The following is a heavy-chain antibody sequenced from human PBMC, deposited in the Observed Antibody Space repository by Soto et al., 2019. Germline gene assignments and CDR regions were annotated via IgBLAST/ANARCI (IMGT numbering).Heavy chain of an antibody. V-gene: IGHV1-69*13. CDR3: ARVYYYGSGSYYNGPLNWFDP. D-gene: IGHD3-10*01. CDR1: GGTFSSYA. J-gene: IGHJ5*02. CDR2: IIPIFGTA. Sequence: SVKVSCKASGGTFSSYAISWVRQAPGQGLEWMGGIIPIFGTANYAQKFQGRVTITADESTSTAYMELSSLRSEDTAVYYCARVYYYGSGSYYNGPLNWFDPWGQGTLVTVSS.